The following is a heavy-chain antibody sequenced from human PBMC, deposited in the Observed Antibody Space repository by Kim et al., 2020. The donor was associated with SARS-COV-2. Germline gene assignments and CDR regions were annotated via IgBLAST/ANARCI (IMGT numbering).Heavy chain of an antibody. CDR2: IWYDGSNK. CDR1: GFTFSSYG. CDR3: ARDSASYYYGMDV. V-gene: IGHV3-33*01. Sequence: GALRLSCAASGFTFSSYGMHWVRQAPGKGLEWVAVIWYDGSNKYYADSVKGRFTISRDNSKNTLYLQMNSLRAEDTAVYYCARDSASYYYGMDVWGQGTTVTVSS. J-gene: IGHJ6*02.